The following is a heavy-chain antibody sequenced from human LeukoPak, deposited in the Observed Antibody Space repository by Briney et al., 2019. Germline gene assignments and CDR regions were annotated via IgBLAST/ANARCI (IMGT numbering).Heavy chain of an antibody. Sequence: SVKVSCKASGFTFTISAVQWVRQARGQRLEWIGWIVVGSGNTNYAQKFQERVTITRDMSTSTAYMELSSLRSEDTAVYYCAAGKWEPSLAFDIWGQGTMVTVSS. D-gene: IGHD1-26*01. CDR1: GFTFTISA. CDR2: IVVGSGNT. V-gene: IGHV1-58*01. CDR3: AAGKWEPSLAFDI. J-gene: IGHJ3*02.